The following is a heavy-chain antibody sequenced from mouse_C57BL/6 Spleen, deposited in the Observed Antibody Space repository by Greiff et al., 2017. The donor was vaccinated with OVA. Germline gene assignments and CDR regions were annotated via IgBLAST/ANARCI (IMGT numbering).Heavy chain of an antibody. CDR1: GFTFSDAW. CDR3: TPSFFDY. CDR2: IRNKANNHAT. V-gene: IGHV6-6*01. J-gene: IGHJ2*01. Sequence: EVQGVESGGGLVQPGGSMKLSCAASGFTFSDAWMDWVRQSPEQGLEWVAEIRNKANNHATYYAESVKGRFTISRDDSKISDYLQMNSLRAEDTGIYYCTPSFFDYWGQGTTLTVSS.